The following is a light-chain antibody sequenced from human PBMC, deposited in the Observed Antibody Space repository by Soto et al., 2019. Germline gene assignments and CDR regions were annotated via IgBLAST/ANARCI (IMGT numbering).Light chain of an antibody. Sequence: DLQVTQSPSPLPASLGDRVTITCRASQSISNWLAWYQQKPGTAPKVLIYHASNLQSGVPSRFSGSGSGTEFTLTISSMQPDDLATYSCQPYHSYPFAQGTQLDIK. CDR1: QSISNW. CDR3: QPYHSYP. V-gene: IGKV1-5*01. J-gene: IGKJ1*01. CDR2: HAS.